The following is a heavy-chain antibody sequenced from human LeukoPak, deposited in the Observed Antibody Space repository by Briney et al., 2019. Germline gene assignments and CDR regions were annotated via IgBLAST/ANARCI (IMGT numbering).Heavy chain of an antibody. J-gene: IGHJ6*03. Sequence: SETLSLTCTVSGGSISSYYWSWIRQPAGKGLEWIGRIYISGSGSTNYNPSLKSRVTMSVDTSKNQFSLKLSSVTAADTAVYYCARDKRVAVAGTYIYYYYTDVWGNGTTVTISS. CDR1: GGSISSYY. CDR2: IYISGSGST. V-gene: IGHV4-4*07. CDR3: ARDKRVAVAGTYIYYYYTDV. D-gene: IGHD6-19*01.